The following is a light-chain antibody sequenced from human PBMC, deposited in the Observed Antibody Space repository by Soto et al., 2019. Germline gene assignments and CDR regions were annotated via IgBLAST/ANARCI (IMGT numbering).Light chain of an antibody. V-gene: IGKV3-11*01. CDR1: QSVPRH. J-gene: IGKJ5*01. CDR2: DSS. CDR3: QQSNNWPPEIT. Sequence: EIVLTQSPGTLSLSPGETATVSCRASQSVPRHLAWYQQRPGLPPRLLIYDSSSRATGIPDRFSGSGSGTDFTLTISSLEPEDFAVYYCQQSNNWPPEITFGQGTRLEI.